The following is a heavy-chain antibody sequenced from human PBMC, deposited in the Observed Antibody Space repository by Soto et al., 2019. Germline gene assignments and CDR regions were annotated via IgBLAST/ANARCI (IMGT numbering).Heavy chain of an antibody. CDR2: MNPNSGNT. CDR1: GYTFTSYD. J-gene: IGHJ6*02. V-gene: IGHV1-8*01. CDR3: ARAERYYDILTGYLYYYYGMDV. D-gene: IGHD3-9*01. Sequence: QVQLVQSGAEVKKPGASVKVSCKASGYTFTSYDINWVRQATGQGLEWMGWMNPNSGNTGYAQKFQGRVTITRNTSISTAYMELSSLRSEDTAVYYCARAERYYDILTGYLYYYYGMDVWGQGTTVTVSS.